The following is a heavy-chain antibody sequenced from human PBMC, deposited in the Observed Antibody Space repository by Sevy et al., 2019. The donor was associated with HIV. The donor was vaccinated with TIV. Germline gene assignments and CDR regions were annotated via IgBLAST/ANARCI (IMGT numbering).Heavy chain of an antibody. CDR1: GFTFSSYA. CDR2: ISYDGSNK. CDR3: AREVCCSSSWPNWFDP. D-gene: IGHD6-13*01. Sequence: GGSLRLSCTASGFTFSSYAMHWVRQAPGKGLEWVAVISYDGSNKYYADSVKGRFTISRDNSKNTLYLQMNSLRAEDTAVYYCAREVCCSSSWPNWFDPWGQGTLVTVSS. V-gene: IGHV3-30*04. J-gene: IGHJ5*02.